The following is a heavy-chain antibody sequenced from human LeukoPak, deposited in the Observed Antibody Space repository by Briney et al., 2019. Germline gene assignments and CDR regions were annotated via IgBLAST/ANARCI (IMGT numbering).Heavy chain of an antibody. V-gene: IGHV3-7*01. CDR2: IMQDGSEK. CDR3: AREVYSSSRPADAFDI. Sequence: GGSLRLSCLSSGFSFSTYWMGWVRQAPGKGLEWVANIMQDGSEKNYVDSVKGRFTIPRDNARNSLFLQMNSLGAEDTAVYYCAREVYSSSRPADAFDIWGQGTVVTVSS. D-gene: IGHD6-13*01. J-gene: IGHJ3*02. CDR1: GFSFSTYW.